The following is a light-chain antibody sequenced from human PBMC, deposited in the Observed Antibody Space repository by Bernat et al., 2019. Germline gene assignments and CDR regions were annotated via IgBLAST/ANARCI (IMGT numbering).Light chain of an antibody. CDR3: QSWGTGTVV. CDR2: INSDGSH. V-gene: IGLV4-69*01. Sequence: QLVLTQSPSASASLGASVKLTCTLSSGHSSYVIAWHQQQPEKGPRYLMKINSDGSHSKGDGIPDRFSGSSSGAERYLTISSLQSEDEADYYCQSWGTGTVVFGGGTKLTV. CDR1: SGHSSYV. J-gene: IGLJ2*01.